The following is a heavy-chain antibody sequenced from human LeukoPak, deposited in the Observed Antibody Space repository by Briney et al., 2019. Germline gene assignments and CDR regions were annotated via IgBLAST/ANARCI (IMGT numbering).Heavy chain of an antibody. V-gene: IGHV4-4*07. J-gene: IGHJ4*02. CDR2: TYTTGSA. CDR3: ARSGGSGVPLDH. D-gene: IGHD3-16*01. Sequence: SDTLSLTCTVSGGSISSYYWSWVRQPPGKGLEYIGRTYTTGSANYNPSLMRRVSSSLDTSKTQCSLQLSSVTAAATAVYYGARSGGSGVPLDHWGQGTLVTVSS. CDR1: GGSISSYY.